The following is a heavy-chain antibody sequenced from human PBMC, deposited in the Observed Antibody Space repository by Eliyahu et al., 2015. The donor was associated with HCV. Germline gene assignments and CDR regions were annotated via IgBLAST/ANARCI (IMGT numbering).Heavy chain of an antibody. V-gene: IGHV4-34*01. D-gene: IGHD4-17*01. J-gene: IGHJ5*02. CDR3: ARGSRYGDYDWFDP. Sequence: QVQLQQWGAGLLKPSETLSLTCAVYGGSFSGYYWSWIRQPPGKGLEWIGEINHSGSTNYNPSLKSRVTISVDTSKNQFSLKLSSVTAADTAVYYCARGSRYGDYDWFDPWGQGTLVTVSS. CDR2: INHSGST. CDR1: GGSFSGYY.